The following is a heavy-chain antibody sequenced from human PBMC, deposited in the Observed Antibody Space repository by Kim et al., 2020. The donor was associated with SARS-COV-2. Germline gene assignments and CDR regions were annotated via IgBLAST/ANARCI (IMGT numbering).Heavy chain of an antibody. CDR3: AREGGYCNGGSCYDLPTD. D-gene: IGHD2-15*01. Sequence: KGRFTISRDNAKNSLYLQMNSLRAEDTAVYYCAREGGYCNGGSCYDLPTDWGQGTLVTVSS. V-gene: IGHV3-11*01. J-gene: IGHJ4*02.